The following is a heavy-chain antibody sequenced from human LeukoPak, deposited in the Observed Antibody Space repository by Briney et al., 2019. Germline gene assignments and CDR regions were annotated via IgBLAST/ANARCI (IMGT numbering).Heavy chain of an antibody. CDR3: ARGLGYSSREFDY. Sequence: ASVKVSCKAPGYTFSGYYMHWVRQAPGQGLEWMGRINPNSGGTDSAQKFQGRVTMTRDTSISTAYMELGRLTSDDTAVYYCARGLGYSSREFDYWGQGTLVTVSS. J-gene: IGHJ4*02. CDR1: GYTFSGYY. V-gene: IGHV1-2*06. CDR2: INPNSGGT. D-gene: IGHD5-24*01.